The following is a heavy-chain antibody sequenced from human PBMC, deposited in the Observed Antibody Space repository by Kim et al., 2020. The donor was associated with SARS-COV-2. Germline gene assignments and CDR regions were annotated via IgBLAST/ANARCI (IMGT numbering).Heavy chain of an antibody. CDR3: AKPDSSWYNQYYFDY. CDR2: ISYDGSNK. D-gene: IGHD6-13*01. Sequence: GGSLRLSCAASGFTFSSYGMHWVRQAPGKGLEWVAVISYDGSNKYYADSVKGRFTISRDNSKNTLYLQMNSLRAEDTAVYYCAKPDSSWYNQYYFDYWGQGTLVTVSS. CDR1: GFTFSSYG. J-gene: IGHJ4*02. V-gene: IGHV3-30*18.